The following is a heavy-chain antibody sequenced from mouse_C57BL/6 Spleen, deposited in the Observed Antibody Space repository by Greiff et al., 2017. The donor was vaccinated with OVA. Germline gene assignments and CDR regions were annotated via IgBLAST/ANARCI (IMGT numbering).Heavy chain of an antibody. CDR1: GYTFTSYW. J-gene: IGHJ4*01. CDR3: ARSRVYDGYYVGYAMDY. D-gene: IGHD2-3*01. V-gene: IGHV1-69*01. CDR2: IDPSDSYT. Sequence: QQSCKASGYTFTSYWMHWVKQRPGQGLEWIGEIDPSDSYTNYNQKFKGKSTLTVDKSSSTAYMQLSSLTSEDSAVYYCARSRVYDGYYVGYAMDYWGQGTSVTVSS.